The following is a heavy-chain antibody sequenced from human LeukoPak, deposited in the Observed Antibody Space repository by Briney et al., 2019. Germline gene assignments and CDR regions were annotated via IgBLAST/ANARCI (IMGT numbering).Heavy chain of an antibody. V-gene: IGHV5-51*01. Sequence: GESLKISCKGSGYSFTSYWIGWVRPMPGKGLELMGIIYTGDSDTSYSPSFQGQVTISADKSISTAYLQWSSLKVSDTAMYYCARLGSYYDSSGYYEAYYFDYWGQGTLVTVSS. CDR1: GYSFTSYW. D-gene: IGHD3-22*01. CDR3: ARLGSYYDSSGYYEAYYFDY. CDR2: IYTGDSDT. J-gene: IGHJ4*02.